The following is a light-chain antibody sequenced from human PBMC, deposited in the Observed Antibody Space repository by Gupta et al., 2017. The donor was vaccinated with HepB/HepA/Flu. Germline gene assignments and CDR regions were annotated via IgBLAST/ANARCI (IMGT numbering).Light chain of an antibody. CDR2: DVS. J-gene: IGLJ2*01. CDR3: SSYTSSSTLVV. CDR1: SSDVGGYNY. Sequence: GSPGQSITISCTGTSSDVGGYNYVSWYQQHPGKAPKLMIYDVSNRPSGVSNRFSGSKSGNTASLTISGLQAEDEADYYCSSYTSSSTLVVFGGGTKLTVL. V-gene: IGLV2-14*03.